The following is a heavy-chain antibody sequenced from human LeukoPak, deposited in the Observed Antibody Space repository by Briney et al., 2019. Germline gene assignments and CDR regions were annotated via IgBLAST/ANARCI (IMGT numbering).Heavy chain of an antibody. CDR3: ARARPRAIFSSWYNWFDP. CDR1: GGSFSGYY. D-gene: IGHD6-13*01. J-gene: IGHJ5*02. V-gene: IGHV4-34*01. CDR2: SNHSGST. Sequence: SETLSLTCAVYGGSFSGYYWSWIRQPPGKGLEWIGESNHSGSTNYNPSLKSRVTISVDTSKNQFSLKLSSVTAADTAVYYCARARPRAIFSSWYNWFDPWGQGTLVTVSS.